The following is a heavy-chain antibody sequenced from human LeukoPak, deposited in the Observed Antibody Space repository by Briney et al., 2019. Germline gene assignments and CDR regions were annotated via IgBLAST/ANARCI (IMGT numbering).Heavy chain of an antibody. Sequence: GGSLRLSCAASGFTFSDHAMSWVRQAPGKGLERAAAISGSGGSAYSADSVKGRFTVSRDNSKNTLYLQMNSLRAEDTAVYYCAKDPQNFYGDHFDYWGQGTLVTVSS. CDR2: ISGSGGSA. V-gene: IGHV3-23*01. CDR3: AKDPQNFYGDHFDY. CDR1: GFTFSDHA. J-gene: IGHJ4*02. D-gene: IGHD4-17*01.